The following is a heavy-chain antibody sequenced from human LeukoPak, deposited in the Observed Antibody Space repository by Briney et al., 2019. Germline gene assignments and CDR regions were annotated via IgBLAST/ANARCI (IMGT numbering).Heavy chain of an antibody. D-gene: IGHD6-13*01. Sequence: SETLSLTCAVYGGSFSGHYWSWIRQPPGKGLEWIGEINHSGSTNYNPSLKSRVTISVDTSKNQFSLKLSSVTAADTAVYYCARVGQQLVTRYWGQGTLVTVSS. V-gene: IGHV4-34*01. CDR2: INHSGST. CDR3: ARVGQQLVTRY. CDR1: GGSFSGHY. J-gene: IGHJ4*02.